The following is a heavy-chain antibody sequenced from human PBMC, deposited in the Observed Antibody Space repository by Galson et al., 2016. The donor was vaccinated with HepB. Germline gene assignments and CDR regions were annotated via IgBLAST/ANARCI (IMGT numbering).Heavy chain of an antibody. CDR1: GFSLTTSGVG. V-gene: IGHV2-5*02. Sequence: PALVKPTQTLTLTCTFSGFSLTTSGVGVGWFRQPPGKALEWLALIYWDDDKRYSPSLKDRLTITKDTSKNQVVFTMTNMDPVDTATYFCSHETPSGLFDYWGQGTLVIVSS. CDR2: IYWDDDK. CDR3: SHETPSGLFDY. J-gene: IGHJ4*02.